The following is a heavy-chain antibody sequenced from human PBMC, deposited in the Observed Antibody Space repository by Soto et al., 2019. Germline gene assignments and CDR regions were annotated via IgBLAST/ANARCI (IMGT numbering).Heavy chain of an antibody. CDR3: ARHGIAGPYYFYYMEV. Sequence: GKGLEWMGIIYPGDSDIRYSPSFQGQVTISADKSINTAYLQWSSLKASDTAMYYCARHGIAGPYYFYYMEVWLKGTTVIVSS. CDR2: IYPGDSDI. D-gene: IGHD1-20*01. V-gene: IGHV5-51*01. J-gene: IGHJ6*03.